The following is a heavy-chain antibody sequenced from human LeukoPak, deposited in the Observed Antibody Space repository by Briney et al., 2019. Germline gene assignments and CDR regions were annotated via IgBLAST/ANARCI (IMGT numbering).Heavy chain of an antibody. D-gene: IGHD3-3*02. CDR2: LYSGSST. CDR3: ARVGDHFHWYLGL. V-gene: IGHV3-53*01. J-gene: IGHJ2*01. Sequence: GGSLRLSCAASGFTVSTSYMNWVRHAPGKGLEWVSILYSGSSTYYADSVEGRFTISRDSSKNTLFLQMNDLRAEDTAVYYCARVGDHFHWYLGLWGRGTLVTVSS. CDR1: GFTVSTSY.